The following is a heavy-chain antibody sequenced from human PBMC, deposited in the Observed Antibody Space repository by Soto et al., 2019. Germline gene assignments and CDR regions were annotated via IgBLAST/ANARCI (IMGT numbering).Heavy chain of an antibody. CDR3: AKDTYYYDSSFYSD. Sequence: GGPLRLSCGASGMPFTRYAMSWVRRATGKGLEWVSAISGSGGSTYYADSVKGRFTISRDNSKNTLYLQMNSLRAEDTAVYDCAKDTYYYDSSFYSDWGQVTLVTFS. D-gene: IGHD3-22*01. J-gene: IGHJ4*02. V-gene: IGHV3-23*01. CDR2: ISGSGGST. CDR1: GMPFTRYA.